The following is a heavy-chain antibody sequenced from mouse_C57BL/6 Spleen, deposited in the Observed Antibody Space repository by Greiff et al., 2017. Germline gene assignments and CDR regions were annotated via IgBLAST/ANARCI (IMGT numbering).Heavy chain of an antibody. CDR2: ISYDGSN. D-gene: IGHD2-3*01. CDR1: GYSITSGYY. V-gene: IGHV3-6*01. J-gene: IGHJ3*01. CDR3: ARRGRHGGYYERVWFAY. Sequence: VQLKESGPGLVKPSQSLSLTCSVTGYSITSGYYWNWIRQFPGNKLEWMGYISYDGSNNYNPSLKNRISITRDTSKNQFVLKLNSVTTEDTATYYCARRGRHGGYYERVWFAYWGQGTLVTVSA.